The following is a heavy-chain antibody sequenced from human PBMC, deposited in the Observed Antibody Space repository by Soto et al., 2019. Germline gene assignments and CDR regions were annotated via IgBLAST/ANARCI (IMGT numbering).Heavy chain of an antibody. CDR1: GFTFSSYA. CDR3: AKDRYSSSSVRYYYYGMDV. Sequence: GSLRLSCAASGFTFSSYAMSWVRQAPGKGLEWVSAISGSGGSTYYADSVKGRFTISRDNSKNTLYLQMNSLRAEDTAVYYCAKDRYSSSSVRYYYYGMDVWGQGTTVTVSS. J-gene: IGHJ6*02. D-gene: IGHD6-6*01. CDR2: ISGSGGST. V-gene: IGHV3-23*01.